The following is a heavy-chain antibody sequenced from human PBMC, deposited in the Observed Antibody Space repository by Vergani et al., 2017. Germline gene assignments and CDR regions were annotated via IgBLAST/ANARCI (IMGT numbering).Heavy chain of an antibody. J-gene: IGHJ4*02. CDR3: ARALIYGSGRVVDY. CDR1: GFTFNHYA. CDR2: ISGSGGST. Sequence: EVQLLESGGDLVQPGGSLRLSCAASGFTFNHYAMNWVRQAPGKGLEWVSGISGSGGSTYYAGSVKGRFTISRDSSKNTLYLQMNSLSAGDTAVYYCARALIYGSGRVVDYWGQGTLVTVSS. V-gene: IGHV3-23*01. D-gene: IGHD3-10*01.